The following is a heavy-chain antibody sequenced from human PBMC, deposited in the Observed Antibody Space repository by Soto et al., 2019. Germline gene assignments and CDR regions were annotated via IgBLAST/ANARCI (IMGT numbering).Heavy chain of an antibody. CDR3: ARDGALGENYYYYGMDV. J-gene: IGHJ6*02. D-gene: IGHD3-16*01. CDR1: GFTFSSYS. Sequence: PGGSLRLSCAASGFTFSSYSMNWVRQAPGKGLEWVSYIRSSSSTIFYADSVKGRFTISRDNAKNSLYLQMNSLRSDDTAVYYCARDGALGENYYYYGMDVWGQGTTVTVSS. V-gene: IGHV3-48*01. CDR2: IRSSSSTI.